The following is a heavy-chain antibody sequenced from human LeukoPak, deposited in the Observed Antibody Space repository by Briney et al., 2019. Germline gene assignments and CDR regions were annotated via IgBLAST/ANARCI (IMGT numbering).Heavy chain of an antibody. Sequence: GGSLRLSCSASGFTFTTFWMNWVRQVPGKGLVWVSLINPDGSTTTYADSVKGRFTISRDNAKNTVYLQMNSLGGEDTAIYYCARDLRGSSDRWGQGTLVTVSS. CDR3: ARDLRGSSDR. CDR2: INPDGSTT. J-gene: IGHJ5*02. D-gene: IGHD3-16*01. CDR1: GFTFTTFW. V-gene: IGHV3-74*01.